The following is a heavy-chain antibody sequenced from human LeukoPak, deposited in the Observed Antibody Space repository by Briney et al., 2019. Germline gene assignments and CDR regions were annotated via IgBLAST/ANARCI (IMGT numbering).Heavy chain of an antibody. CDR3: ARGPTFDS. J-gene: IGHJ4*02. Sequence: MFQGRVTMTTDTSTSTAYMELRSLRSDDTAVYYCARGPTFDSWGQGTLVTVSS. V-gene: IGHV1-18*01.